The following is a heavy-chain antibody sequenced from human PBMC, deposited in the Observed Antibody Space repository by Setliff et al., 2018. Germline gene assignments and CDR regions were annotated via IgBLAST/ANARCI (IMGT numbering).Heavy chain of an antibody. Sequence: PSETLSLTCIVSGGSINSYYWDWIRQPPGKGLEWIGYIYYSGNSNYDTNYNPSLKSRVTILSDTSKNQFSLILSSVTAADTAVYYCARAPYSSSWTFDYWGQGTLVTVSS. J-gene: IGHJ4*02. CDR3: ARAPYSSSWTFDY. D-gene: IGHD6-13*01. V-gene: IGHV4-59*01. CDR2: IYYSGNSNYDT. CDR1: GGSINSYY.